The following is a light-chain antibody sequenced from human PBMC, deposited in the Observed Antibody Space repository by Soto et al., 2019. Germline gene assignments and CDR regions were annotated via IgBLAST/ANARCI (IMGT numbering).Light chain of an antibody. J-gene: IGKJ1*01. Sequence: EIVLTQSPATLSLSPGERATLSCRASQSVSSYLAWYQQNPGQAPRVLIYDASNRATGIPARFSGSGSGTDFTLTISSLEPEDFAVYYCQQRSNWPPWTFGQGTK. CDR1: QSVSSY. CDR3: QQRSNWPPWT. V-gene: IGKV3-11*01. CDR2: DAS.